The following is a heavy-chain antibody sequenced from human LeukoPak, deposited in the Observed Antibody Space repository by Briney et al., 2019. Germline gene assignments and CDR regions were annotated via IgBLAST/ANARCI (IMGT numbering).Heavy chain of an antibody. CDR3: ARHTAAEEHFQH. CDR2: ISGSGGST. J-gene: IGHJ1*01. CDR1: GFTFSSYA. V-gene: IGHV3-23*01. D-gene: IGHD6-13*01. Sequence: GGSLRLSCAASGFTFSSYAMSWVRQAPGKGLEWVSAISGSGGSTYYADSVKGRFTISRDNSKNSLYLQMNSLRAEDTAVYYCARHTAAEEHFQHWGQGTVVTVSS.